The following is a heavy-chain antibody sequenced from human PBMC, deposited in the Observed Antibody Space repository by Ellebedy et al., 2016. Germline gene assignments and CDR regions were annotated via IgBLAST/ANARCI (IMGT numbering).Heavy chain of an antibody. J-gene: IGHJ3*02. CDR2: ISGSGGST. V-gene: IGHV3-23*01. D-gene: IGHD6-19*01. Sequence: GESLKISXAASGFTFSSYAMSWVRQAPGKGLEWVSAISGSGGSTYYADSVKGRFTISRDNSKNTLYLQMNSLRAEDTAVYYCAKDSSGWYGDDAFDIWGQGTMVTVSS. CDR1: GFTFSSYA. CDR3: AKDSSGWYGDDAFDI.